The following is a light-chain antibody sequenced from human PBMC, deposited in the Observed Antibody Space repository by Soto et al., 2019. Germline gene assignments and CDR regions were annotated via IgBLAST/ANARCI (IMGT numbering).Light chain of an antibody. Sequence: EIVLTQSPGTLSLSPGERATLSCRASQYVSSAYLAWYQQKPGQAPRLLIYGASNRATGIPDRFSGSGSGTDFTLTISRLEPADLAVYYCQQYGDSPWTFGQWTKVEIK. CDR3: QQYGDSPWT. V-gene: IGKV3-20*01. CDR1: QYVSSAY. CDR2: GAS. J-gene: IGKJ1*01.